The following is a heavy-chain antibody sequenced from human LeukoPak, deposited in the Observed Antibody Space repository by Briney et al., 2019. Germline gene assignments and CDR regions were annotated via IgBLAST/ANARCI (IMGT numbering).Heavy chain of an antibody. Sequence: GGSLRLSCAASGFTFSSYGMSWVRQAPGKGLEWVSAISGSGGSTYYADSVKGRFTISRDNSKNTLYLQMNSLRAEDTAVYYCAKAGAAAGMGRIDYWGQGTLVTVSS. CDR3: AKAGAAAGMGRIDY. V-gene: IGHV3-23*01. J-gene: IGHJ4*02. D-gene: IGHD6-13*01. CDR1: GFTFSSYG. CDR2: ISGSGGST.